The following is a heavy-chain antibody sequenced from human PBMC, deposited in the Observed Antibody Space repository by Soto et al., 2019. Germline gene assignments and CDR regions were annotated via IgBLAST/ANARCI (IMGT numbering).Heavy chain of an antibody. CDR2: IWYDGSNK. J-gene: IGHJ6*02. CDR1: GFTFSSYG. V-gene: IGHV3-33*01. CDR3: ARCVYDSSGQDGMDV. D-gene: IGHD3-22*01. Sequence: QVQLVESGGGVVQPGRSLRLSCAASGFTFSSYGMHWVRQAPGKGLEWVAVIWYDGSNKYYADSVKGRFTISRDNSKNTLYLQMNSLRAEDTAVYYCARCVYDSSGQDGMDVWGQGTTVTVSS.